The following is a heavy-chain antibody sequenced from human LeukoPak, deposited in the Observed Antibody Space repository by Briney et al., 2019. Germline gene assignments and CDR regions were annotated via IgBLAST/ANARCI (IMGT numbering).Heavy chain of an antibody. J-gene: IGHJ4*02. CDR1: GFTFSKNW. V-gene: IGHV3-74*01. CDR2: IQGDGSNT. Sequence: GGSLRLSCVASGFTFSKNWMHWVRQAPGKGRVWVSRIQGDGSNTNYADSVKGRFSISRDNAKNTVYVQMNSLRADDTAVYYCARGRPGNYFDYWGQGTLVTVSS. CDR3: ARGRPGNYFDY. D-gene: IGHD1-26*01.